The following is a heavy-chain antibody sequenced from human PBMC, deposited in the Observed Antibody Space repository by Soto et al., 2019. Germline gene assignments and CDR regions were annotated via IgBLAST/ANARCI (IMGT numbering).Heavy chain of an antibody. CDR1: GYTFTRYG. CDR2: IIAIFGKA. CDR3: ARELEYGSSNNWFDP. V-gene: IGHV1-69*13. D-gene: IGHD6-6*01. Sequence: VASVKVSFKASGYTFTRYGISWVRQTNGKGLEWMGGIIAIFGKANYAQKFQGRVTITADESTSTAYMELSSLRSEDTAVYYCARELEYGSSNNWFDPWGQGTLVTVSS. J-gene: IGHJ5*02.